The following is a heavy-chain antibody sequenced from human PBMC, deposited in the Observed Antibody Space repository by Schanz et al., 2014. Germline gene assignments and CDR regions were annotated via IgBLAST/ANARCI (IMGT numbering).Heavy chain of an antibody. CDR2: IYPDGST. J-gene: IGHJ3*02. V-gene: IGHV3-23*03. CDR1: GFTFRGYA. D-gene: IGHD3-10*01. CDR3: ARPSGSYFWAFDI. Sequence: EVQLLESGGDLVQPWGSLRLSCVVSGFTFRGYAMSWVRQAPGKGLQWVSIIYPDGSTNYGDSMKGRFTVSRDEWKNTLYLQMNSLRGEDSAVYYCARPSGSYFWAFDIWGQGTMVTVSS.